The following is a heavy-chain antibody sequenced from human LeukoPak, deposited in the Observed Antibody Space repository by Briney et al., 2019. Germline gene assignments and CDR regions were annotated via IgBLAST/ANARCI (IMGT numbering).Heavy chain of an antibody. CDR3: ARGQKEKNRNYGDYRVRGSFDI. J-gene: IGHJ3*02. CDR2: ISAYNGNT. V-gene: IGHV1-18*01. CDR1: GYTFTSYG. D-gene: IGHD4-17*01. Sequence: GASVKVSCKASGYTFTSYGISWVRQAPGQGLEWMGWISAYNGNTNYAQKLQGRVTMTTDTSTSTAYMELRSLRSDDTAVYYCARGQKEKNRNYGDYRVRGSFDIWGQGTLVTVSA.